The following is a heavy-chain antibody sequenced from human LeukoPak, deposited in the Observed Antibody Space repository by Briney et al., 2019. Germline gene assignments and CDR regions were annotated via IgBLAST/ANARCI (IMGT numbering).Heavy chain of an antibody. Sequence: SETLSPTCAVYGGSFSGYYWSWIRQPPGKGLEWIGEINHSGSTNYNPSLKSRVTISVDTSKNQFSLKLSSVTAADTAVYYCARGSDFWSGYFDYWGQGTLATVSS. CDR2: INHSGST. V-gene: IGHV4-34*01. CDR1: GGSFSGYY. D-gene: IGHD3-3*01. CDR3: ARGSDFWSGYFDY. J-gene: IGHJ4*02.